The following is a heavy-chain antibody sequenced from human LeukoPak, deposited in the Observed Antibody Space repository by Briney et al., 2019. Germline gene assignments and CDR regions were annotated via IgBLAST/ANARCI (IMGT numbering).Heavy chain of an antibody. CDR1: GYTFTSYG. Sequence: ASVKVSSTASGYTFTSYGISWVRQAPGQGLEWMGWISAYNGNTNYAQKLQGRDTMTTDTSTSAAYMELRGLRSDDTAMYYCASDVGITVADSFDPWGQGTLVTVSS. D-gene: IGHD6-19*01. V-gene: IGHV1-18*01. CDR3: ASDVGITVADSFDP. J-gene: IGHJ5*02. CDR2: ISAYNGNT.